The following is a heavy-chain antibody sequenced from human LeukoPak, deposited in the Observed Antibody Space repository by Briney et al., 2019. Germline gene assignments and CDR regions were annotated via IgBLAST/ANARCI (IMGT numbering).Heavy chain of an antibody. V-gene: IGHV3-7*04. CDR1: GFTFSNYW. J-gene: IGHJ6*02. CDR2: IKEDGNEK. Sequence: PGGSLRLSCAASGFTFSNYWMTWVRQAPGKGLEWVASIKEDGNEKQYVDSVKARFTVSRDNARKSLFPQMNSLRVDDTAVYYCAREMGDCRGGKCLRYAMDVWGQGTTVTVSS. D-gene: IGHD2-15*01. CDR3: AREMGDCRGGKCLRYAMDV.